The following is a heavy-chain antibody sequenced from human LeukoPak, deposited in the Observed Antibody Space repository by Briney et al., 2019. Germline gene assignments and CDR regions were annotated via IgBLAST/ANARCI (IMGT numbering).Heavy chain of an antibody. CDR3: TRRRVTYSNSSGRSRYYFDY. Sequence: GESLKISCKGSGHTFSTYWIGWVRQMPGKGLEWMGIIYPGDSDRRYSPSFQGQVTMSADKSISTAYLQWSSLKASDTAMYFCTRRRVTYSNSSGRSRYYFDYWGQGTLVTVSS. J-gene: IGHJ4*02. CDR2: IYPGDSDR. V-gene: IGHV5-51*01. D-gene: IGHD6-6*01. CDR1: GHTFSTYW.